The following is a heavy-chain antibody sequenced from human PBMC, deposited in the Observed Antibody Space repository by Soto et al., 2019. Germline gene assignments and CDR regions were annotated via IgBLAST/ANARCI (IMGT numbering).Heavy chain of an antibody. CDR3: ASGSLEPYYYYGMDV. CDR2: INHSGST. V-gene: IGHV4-34*01. CDR1: GGSFSGYY. J-gene: IGHJ6*02. Sequence: SETLSLTCAVYGGSFSGYYWSWIRQPPGKGLEWIGEINHSGSTNYNPSLKSRVTISVDTSKNQFSLKLSSVTAADTAVYYCASGSLEPYYYYGMDVWGQGTTVTVSS.